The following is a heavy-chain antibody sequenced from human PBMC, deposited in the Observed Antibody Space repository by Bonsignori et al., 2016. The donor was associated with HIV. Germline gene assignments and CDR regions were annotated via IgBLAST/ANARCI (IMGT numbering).Heavy chain of an antibody. CDR1: GSSIASDYC. CDR2: VYQSGTT. CDR3: ARDVKLHWGTPPWYFDL. Sequence: QVQLQESGPGLVEPSETLSLTCTVSGSSIASDYCWDWIRQSPGKGLEWIGSVYQSGTTYINPSLKGRATISVDTSNNKFSLRVTSVTVDDAAVYYCARDVKLHWGTPPWYFDLWGRGTLVAVSX. J-gene: IGHJ2*01. D-gene: IGHD3-16*01. V-gene: IGHV4-38-2*02.